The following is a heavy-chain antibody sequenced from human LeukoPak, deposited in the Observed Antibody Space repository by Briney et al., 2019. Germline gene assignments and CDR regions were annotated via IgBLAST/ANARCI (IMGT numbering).Heavy chain of an antibody. CDR1: AYSISSGYY. Sequence: PSETLSLTCAVSAYSISSGYYWGWIRQPPRKGLERIGSIYHNGNTYYNPSLKSRVTISVDTSKNEFSLKLSSVTAADTAVYYCARAYHSSWYLNWFDPWGQGTLVTVSS. CDR3: ARAYHSSWYLNWFDP. CDR2: IYHNGNT. V-gene: IGHV4-38-2*01. J-gene: IGHJ5*02. D-gene: IGHD6-13*01.